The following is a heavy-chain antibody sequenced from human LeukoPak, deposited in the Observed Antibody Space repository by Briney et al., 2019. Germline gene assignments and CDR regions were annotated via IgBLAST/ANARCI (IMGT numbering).Heavy chain of an antibody. Sequence: PSETLSLTCAVNGVPVSTYYWTWIRQPPGKGLEWIGEITHSGSIKYNPSLKSRVTISVDTSKNQFSLKLSSVTAADTAVYYCARGADSSGYYSIFYFDYWGQGTLVTVSS. CDR3: ARGADSSGYYSIFYFDY. D-gene: IGHD3-22*01. J-gene: IGHJ4*02. CDR1: GVPVSTYY. CDR2: ITHSGSI. V-gene: IGHV4-34*01.